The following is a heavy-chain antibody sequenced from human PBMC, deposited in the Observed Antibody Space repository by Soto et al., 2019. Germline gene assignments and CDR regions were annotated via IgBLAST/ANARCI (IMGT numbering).Heavy chain of an antibody. V-gene: IGHV4-38-2*01. CDR3: ARVILNSHLDY. Sequence: SETLSLTCAVSGYLISSVYYWGWIRQPPGKGLEWIGNVFHSGSTYYTPSLKSRATISVDTSNNQVSLRLTSVTAADAAVYYCARVILNSHLDYWGQGTLVTASS. CDR2: VFHSGST. J-gene: IGHJ4*02. D-gene: IGHD4-4*01. CDR1: GYLISSVYY.